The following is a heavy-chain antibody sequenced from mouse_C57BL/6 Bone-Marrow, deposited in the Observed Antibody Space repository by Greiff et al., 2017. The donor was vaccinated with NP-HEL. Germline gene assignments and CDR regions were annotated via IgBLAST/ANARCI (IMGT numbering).Heavy chain of an antibody. V-gene: IGHV14-4*01. CDR1: GFNIKDDY. Sequence: VQLQQSGAELVRPGASVKLSCTASGFNIKDDYMHWVKQRPEQGLEWIGWIDPENGDTEYASKFQGKATITADTSSNTAYLQLSSLTSEDTAVYYCTTDYGYDRYYYAMDYWGQGTSVTVSS. CDR3: TTDYGYDRYYYAMDY. D-gene: IGHD2-2*01. CDR2: IDPENGDT. J-gene: IGHJ4*01.